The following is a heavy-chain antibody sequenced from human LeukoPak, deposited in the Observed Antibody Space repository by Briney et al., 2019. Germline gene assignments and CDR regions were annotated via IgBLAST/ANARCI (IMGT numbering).Heavy chain of an antibody. Sequence: KSGESLKISCKGSGYSFTSYWIGWVRQMPGKGLEWMGIIYPGDSDTRYSPSFQGQVTISADQSVSTTYRQWGSLKASDTAMYYCARPGNMYYYDSSGYYHDAFDIWGQGTMVTVSS. D-gene: IGHD3-22*01. CDR2: IYPGDSDT. CDR1: GYSFTSYW. CDR3: ARPGNMYYYDSSGYYHDAFDI. V-gene: IGHV5-51*01. J-gene: IGHJ3*02.